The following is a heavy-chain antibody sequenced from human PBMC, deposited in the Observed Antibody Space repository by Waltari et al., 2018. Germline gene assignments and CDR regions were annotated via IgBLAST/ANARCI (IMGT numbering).Heavy chain of an antibody. J-gene: IGHJ5*02. CDR1: GFTFSTFW. CDR2: IKSDGSAT. V-gene: IGHV3-74*01. CDR3: ASDVHSGRYGWFDP. Sequence: EVQLVESGGGLVHPGGSLRLSCEASGFTFSTFWEHWVRQVPGKGLVWVARIKSDGSATSYADSVKGRFTISRDNAKNTVYLQMNSLRVEDTAVYHCASDVHSGRYGWFDPWGQGTLVTVSS. D-gene: IGHD1-26*01.